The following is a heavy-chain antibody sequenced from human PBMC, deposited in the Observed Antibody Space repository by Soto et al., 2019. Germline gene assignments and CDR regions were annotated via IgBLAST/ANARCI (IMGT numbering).Heavy chain of an antibody. D-gene: IGHD3-22*01. V-gene: IGHV5-10-1*01. CDR1: GYSFAGYW. CDR3: ARQIYDSDTGPNFQYYFDS. Sequence: GESLKISCKGSGYSFAGYWITWVRQKPGKGLEWMGRIDPSDSQTYYSPSFRGHVTISVTKSITTVFLQWSSLRVSDTAMYYCARQIYDSDTGPNFQYYFDSWGQGTPVTVSS. J-gene: IGHJ4*02. CDR2: IDPSDSQT.